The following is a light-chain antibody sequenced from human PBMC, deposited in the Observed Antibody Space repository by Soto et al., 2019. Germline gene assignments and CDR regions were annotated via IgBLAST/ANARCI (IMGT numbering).Light chain of an antibody. V-gene: IGLV2-11*01. CDR2: DVT. CDR3: CSYAGNYTLL. CDR1: SRDVGIYNY. J-gene: IGLJ2*01. Sequence: QSALTQPRSVSGSPGQSVTVSCTGTSRDVGIYNYVSWYQQRPGTAPKVMIYDVTKRPSGVPDRFSGSKSANTASLTISGLQADDEADYYCCSYAGNYTLLFDGGTKVTVL.